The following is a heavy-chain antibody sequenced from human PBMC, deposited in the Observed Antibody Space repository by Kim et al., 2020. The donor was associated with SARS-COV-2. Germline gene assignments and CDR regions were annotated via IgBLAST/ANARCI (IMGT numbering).Heavy chain of an antibody. CDR2: IYTSGST. CDR1: GGSISSYY. V-gene: IGHV4-4*07. CDR3: ARLLTTQRPKLLWFRERIIPEGCFDP. D-gene: IGHD3-10*01. Sequence: SETLSLTCTVSGGSISSYYWSWIRQPAGKGLEWIGCIYTSGSTNYNPSLKSRVTMSVDTSKNQFSLKLSSVTAADTAVYYCARLLTTQRPKLLWFRERIIPEGCFDPWGQGTLVTVSS. J-gene: IGHJ5*02.